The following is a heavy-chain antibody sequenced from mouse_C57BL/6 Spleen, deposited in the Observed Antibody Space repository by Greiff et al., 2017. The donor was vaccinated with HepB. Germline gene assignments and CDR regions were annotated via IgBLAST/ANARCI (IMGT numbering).Heavy chain of an antibody. D-gene: IGHD3-2*02. CDR3: TRGSSGGGFFDY. CDR1: GYTFTDYE. V-gene: IGHV1-15*01. Sequence: QVQLKQSGAELVRPGASVTLSCKASGYTFTDYELHWVKQTPVHGLEWIGAIDPETGGTAYDQKFKGKARLTADKSSSTAYMELRSLTSEDSAVYYCTRGSSGGGFFDYWGQGTTLTVSS. J-gene: IGHJ2*01. CDR2: IDPETGGT.